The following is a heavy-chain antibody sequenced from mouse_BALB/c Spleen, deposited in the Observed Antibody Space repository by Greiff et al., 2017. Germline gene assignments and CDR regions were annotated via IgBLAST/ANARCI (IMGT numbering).Heavy chain of an antibody. CDR1: GFTFSSYA. J-gene: IGHJ4*01. D-gene: IGHD2-1*01. Sequence: DVKLVESGGGLVKPGGSLKLSCAASGFTFSSYAMSWVRQTPEKRLEWVASISSGGSTYYPDSVKGRFTISRDNARNILYLQMSSLRSEDTAMYYCAREGNYEGYAMDYWGQGTSVTVSS. V-gene: IGHV5-6-5*01. CDR2: ISSGGST. CDR3: AREGNYEGYAMDY.